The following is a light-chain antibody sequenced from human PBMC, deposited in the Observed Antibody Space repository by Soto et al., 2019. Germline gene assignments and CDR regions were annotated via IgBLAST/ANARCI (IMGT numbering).Light chain of an antibody. CDR1: QGIITY. V-gene: IGKV1-12*01. CDR2: DAS. Sequence: DIPMTQSPSSVSASVGDRVTITCRASQGIITYLVWYQQKPGKAPKLLIYDASNLQSGVPSRFSGSGSGTLFTLTISSLQPEDSATYYCQQAKSFPRTFGQGTKVEIE. CDR3: QQAKSFPRT. J-gene: IGKJ1*01.